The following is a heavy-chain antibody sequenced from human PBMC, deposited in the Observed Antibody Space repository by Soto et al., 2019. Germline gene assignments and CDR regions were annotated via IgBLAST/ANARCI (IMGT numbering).Heavy chain of an antibody. V-gene: IGHV2-5*02. Sequence: SGPTLVNPTQTLTLTCTFSGLSLSTSGVGVGWIRQPPGKALEWLALIYWDDDKRYSPSLKSRLTITKDTSKNQVVLTMTDMDPVDTATYYCAHSLSPNRVEAAGYYFDYWGQGTLVTVSS. J-gene: IGHJ4*02. CDR2: IYWDDDK. CDR1: GLSLSTSGVG. CDR3: AHSLSPNRVEAAGYYFDY. D-gene: IGHD6-13*01.